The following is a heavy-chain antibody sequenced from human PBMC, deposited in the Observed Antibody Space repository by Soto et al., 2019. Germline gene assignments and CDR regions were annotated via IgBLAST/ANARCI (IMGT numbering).Heavy chain of an antibody. D-gene: IGHD4-4*01. Sequence: GGSLRLSCAASGFTFNNYAMNWVRQAPGKGLEWVSAISGVDGYSSYTDSVKGRFTISRDDSDNTLYLQMNSLRVEDTAVYFCARDRSYSNYYYYYYAMDVWGQGTTVTVSS. CDR1: GFTFNNYA. V-gene: IGHV3-23*01. CDR3: ARDRSYSNYYYYYYAMDV. J-gene: IGHJ6*02. CDR2: ISGVDGYS.